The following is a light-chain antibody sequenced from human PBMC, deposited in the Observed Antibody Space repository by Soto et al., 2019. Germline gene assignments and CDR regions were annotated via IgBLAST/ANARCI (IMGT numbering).Light chain of an antibody. CDR1: SSDIGAYNF. CDR2: EVS. Sequence: QSALTQPASVSGSPGQSITISCTGTSSDIGAYNFVSWYQQHPGKVPKLMIYEVSNRPSGVSNRFSGSKSGNTASLSISGLQAEDEADYYCSSYTSSAKGVFGGGTKLTVL. V-gene: IGLV2-14*01. CDR3: SSYTSSAKGV. J-gene: IGLJ3*02.